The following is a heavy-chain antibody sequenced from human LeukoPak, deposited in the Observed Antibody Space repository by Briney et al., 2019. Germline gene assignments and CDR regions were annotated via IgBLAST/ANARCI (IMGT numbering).Heavy chain of an antibody. J-gene: IGHJ4*02. CDR2: IKQDGSEK. D-gene: IGHD3-3*01. Sequence: GGSLRLSCAASGFTISSYWMSWVRQAPGKGLEWVANIKQDGSEKYYVDSVKGRFTISRDNAKNSLYLQMNSLRAEDTAVYYCARADNFGVVIVYWGQGTLVTVSS. CDR3: ARADNFGVVIVY. CDR1: GFTISSYW. V-gene: IGHV3-7*01.